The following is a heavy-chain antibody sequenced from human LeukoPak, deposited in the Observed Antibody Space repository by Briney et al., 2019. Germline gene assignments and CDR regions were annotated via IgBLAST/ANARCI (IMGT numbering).Heavy chain of an antibody. V-gene: IGHV3-9*01. Sequence: GGSLRLSCAASGFTFSSYAMSWVRQAPGKGLEWVSGISWNSGSIGYADSVKGRFTISRDNAKNSLYLQMNSLRAEDTALYYCAKVAIAAAIPYYFDYWGQGTLVTVSS. CDR1: GFTFSSYA. D-gene: IGHD6-13*01. CDR3: AKVAIAAAIPYYFDY. J-gene: IGHJ4*02. CDR2: ISWNSGSI.